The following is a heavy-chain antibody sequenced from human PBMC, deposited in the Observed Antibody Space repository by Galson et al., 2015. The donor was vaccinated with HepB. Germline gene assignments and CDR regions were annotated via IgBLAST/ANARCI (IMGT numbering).Heavy chain of an antibody. D-gene: IGHD3-22*01. CDR3: AREPDTMIVPDAFDI. CDR2: ISSSGSTI. CDR1: GFTFSNYW. V-gene: IGHV3-48*03. Sequence: SLRLSCAGSGFTFSNYWMSWVRQAPGKGLEWVSYISSSGSTIYYADSVKGRFTISRDNAKNSLYLQMNSLRAEDTAVYYCAREPDTMIVPDAFDIWGQGTMVTVSS. J-gene: IGHJ3*02.